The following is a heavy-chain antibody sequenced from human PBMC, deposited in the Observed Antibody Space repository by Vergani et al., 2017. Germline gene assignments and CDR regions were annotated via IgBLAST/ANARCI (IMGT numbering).Heavy chain of an antibody. Sequence: QITLKESGPTLVKPTQTLTLTCTFSGFSLSTSGVGVGWFRQPPGKALEWLALIYCNDDKRYSPSLKSRLTITKDTSKNQVVLTMTNMDPVDTATYYCAHRPNGYSGYDLHYFDYWGQGTLVTVSS. CDR1: GFSLSTSGVG. CDR2: IYCNDDK. D-gene: IGHD5-12*01. CDR3: AHRPNGYSGYDLHYFDY. V-gene: IGHV2-5*01. J-gene: IGHJ4*02.